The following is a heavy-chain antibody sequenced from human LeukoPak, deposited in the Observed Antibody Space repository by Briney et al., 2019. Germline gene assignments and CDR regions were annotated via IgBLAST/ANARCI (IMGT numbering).Heavy chain of an antibody. Sequence: ASVKVSCKASGYTFTNYGISWVRQAPGQGLEWMGWISTYTGNTNYAQNFQGRVTMTTDTSTSTAFMELRSLRSDDTAVYYCARSGVGYFYDNTGYYPLDYWGQGTLVTVSS. V-gene: IGHV1-18*01. D-gene: IGHD3-22*01. CDR1: GYTFTNYG. J-gene: IGHJ4*02. CDR3: ARSGVGYFYDNTGYYPLDY. CDR2: ISTYTGNT.